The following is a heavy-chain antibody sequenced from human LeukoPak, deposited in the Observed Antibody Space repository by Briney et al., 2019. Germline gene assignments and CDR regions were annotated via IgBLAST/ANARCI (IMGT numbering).Heavy chain of an antibody. Sequence: ASVKVSCKASGYTFTNYGISWVRQAPGQGLEWMGWISTYTGNTNYAQNFQGRVTMTTDTSTSTAFMELRSLRSDDTAVYYCARSGVGYFYDNTGYYPLDYWGQGTLVTVSS. V-gene: IGHV1-18*01. D-gene: IGHD3-22*01. CDR1: GYTFTNYG. J-gene: IGHJ4*02. CDR3: ARSGVGYFYDNTGYYPLDY. CDR2: ISTYTGNT.